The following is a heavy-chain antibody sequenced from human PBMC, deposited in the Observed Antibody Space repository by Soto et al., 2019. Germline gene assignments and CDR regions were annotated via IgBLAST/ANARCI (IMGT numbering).Heavy chain of an antibody. Sequence: PSETLSLTCTVSGGSISSSSYYWGWIRQPPGKGLEWIGSIYYSGSTYYNPSPKSRVTISVDTSKNQFSLKLSSVTAADTAVYYCARLTTVTTDAFDIWGQGTMVTVSS. V-gene: IGHV4-39*01. CDR3: ARLTTVTTDAFDI. CDR2: IYYSGST. D-gene: IGHD4-17*01. CDR1: GGSISSSSYY. J-gene: IGHJ3*02.